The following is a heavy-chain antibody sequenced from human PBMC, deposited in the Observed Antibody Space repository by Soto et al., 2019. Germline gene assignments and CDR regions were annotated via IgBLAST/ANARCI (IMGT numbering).Heavy chain of an antibody. D-gene: IGHD3-22*01. J-gene: IGHJ4*02. CDR3: ARDRAYYESSGLYFDY. V-gene: IGHV4-59*01. Sequence: SETLSLTCTVSGGSISSYYWSWVRQPPGKGLEWIGYIYYSGSTNYNPSLKSRVTISQDTSKNQFSLKLSSVTAADTAVYYCARDRAYYESSGLYFDYWGQGTLVTVSS. CDR2: IYYSGST. CDR1: GGSISSYY.